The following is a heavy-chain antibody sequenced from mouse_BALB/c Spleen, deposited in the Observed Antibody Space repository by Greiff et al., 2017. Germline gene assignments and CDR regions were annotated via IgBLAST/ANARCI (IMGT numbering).Heavy chain of an antibody. CDR2: INPSNGGT. CDR3: TRGYGYDYLDY. Sequence: VQLQQSGAELVKPGASVKLSCKASGYTFTSYYMYWVKQRPGQGLEWIGEINPSNGGTNFNEKFKSKATLTVDKSSSTAYMQLSSLTSEDSAVYYCTRGYGYDYLDYWGQGTTLTVSS. D-gene: IGHD1-2*01. V-gene: IGHV1S81*02. CDR1: GYTFTSYY. J-gene: IGHJ2*01.